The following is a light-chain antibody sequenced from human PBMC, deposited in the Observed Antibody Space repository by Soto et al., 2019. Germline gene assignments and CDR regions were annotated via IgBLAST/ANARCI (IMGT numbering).Light chain of an antibody. CDR1: QSVSSY. Sequence: EIVLTQSPATLSVSPGERATLSCRASQSVSSYLAWYQQKPGQAPRLLIYDASKRATGIPARFSGSGSGTEFTLTISRVQSEDFAVYYCQRYDDAPLTFGGGTRVEIK. CDR2: DAS. J-gene: IGKJ4*01. V-gene: IGKV3-15*01. CDR3: QRYDDAPLT.